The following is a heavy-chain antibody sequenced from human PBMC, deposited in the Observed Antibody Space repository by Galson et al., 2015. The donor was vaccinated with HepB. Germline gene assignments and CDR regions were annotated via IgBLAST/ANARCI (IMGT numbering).Heavy chain of an antibody. V-gene: IGHV1-18*01. D-gene: IGHD3-22*01. J-gene: IGHJ6*03. CDR1: GYTFTSYG. CDR2: ISAYNGNT. CDR3: ARESKGGWVSGYYYVSYYYYMDV. Sequence: SVKVSCKASGYTFTSYGISWVRQAPGQGLEWMGWISAYNGNTNYAQKLQGRVTMTTDTSTSTAYMELRSLRSDDTAVYYCARESKGGWVSGYYYVSYYYYMDVWGKGTTVTVSS.